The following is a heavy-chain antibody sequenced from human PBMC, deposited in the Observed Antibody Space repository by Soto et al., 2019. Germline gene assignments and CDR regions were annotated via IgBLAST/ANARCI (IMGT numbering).Heavy chain of an antibody. Sequence: QITLKESGPTLVKPTQTLTLTCTFSGFSLSNSGVGVGWILQPQVKDLEWLALLYWDDDKRYSPSLKSRLTITKDTYQNQVGLTRTNIDPVDTAPYYCAHQKRIQLWTIFCAFDIWGQGTMVTVSS. D-gene: IGHD5-18*01. CDR2: LYWDDDK. CDR1: GFSLSNSGVG. CDR3: AHQKRIQLWTIFCAFDI. V-gene: IGHV2-5*02. J-gene: IGHJ3*02.